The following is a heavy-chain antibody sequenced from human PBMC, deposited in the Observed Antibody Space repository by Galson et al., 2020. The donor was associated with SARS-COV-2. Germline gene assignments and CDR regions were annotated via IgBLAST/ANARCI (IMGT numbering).Heavy chain of an antibody. CDR1: GYKFSKDW. D-gene: IGHD3-16*01. CDR2: IYPGDSDT. J-gene: IGHJ4*02. V-gene: IGHV5-51*01. CDR3: ARMGPLMGGLGDEYQYLPGGEY. Sequence: HGESLKISCKASGYKFSKDWIIWVRKMPGKGLEWMGIIYPGDSDTRYSPSFQGQVTISADKSISTAYLQWSSLKASDTAMYFCARMGPLMGGLGDEYQYLPGGEYWGQGTPFTVSS.